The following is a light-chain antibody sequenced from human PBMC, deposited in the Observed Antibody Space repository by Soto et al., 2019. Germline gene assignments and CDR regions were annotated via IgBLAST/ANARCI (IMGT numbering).Light chain of an antibody. CDR1: KIGIKN. Sequence: SYELTQPLSVSVALGQTARFTCGAYKIGIKNVHWYQQKPGHAPVLVIYRDSHRPSGIPERFSGSNSENTATLTISGAQAGDEADYYCQVWGSNAVVFGGGTQLTVL. V-gene: IGLV3-9*01. J-gene: IGLJ2*01. CDR2: RDS. CDR3: QVWGSNAVV.